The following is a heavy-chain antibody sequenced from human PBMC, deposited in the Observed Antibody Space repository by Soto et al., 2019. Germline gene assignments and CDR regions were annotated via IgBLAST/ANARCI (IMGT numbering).Heavy chain of an antibody. J-gene: IGHJ5*02. CDR3: ARDIVVAPTARGWFDP. CDR1: GYTLTRYC. V-gene: IGHV1-46*01. D-gene: IGHD2-2*01. Sequence: ASVKVSCKASGYTLTRYCIHWVRQAPGQGLEWMGIINPNSGSTSYAQKLQDRVTMTRDTSTSTVYMELSSLRSEDTAAYYCARDIVVAPTARGWFDPWGQGTLVTVSS. CDR2: INPNSGST.